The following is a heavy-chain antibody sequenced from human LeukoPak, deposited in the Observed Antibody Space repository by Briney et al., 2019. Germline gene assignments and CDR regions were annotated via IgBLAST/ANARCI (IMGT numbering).Heavy chain of an antibody. J-gene: IGHJ6*02. D-gene: IGHD3-10*01. Sequence: GGSLRLSCAASGFTFSSYDMPWVRQATGKGLEWVSAIATTGGTYYPGSVKGRFTISRENAKNSLYLQMNSLRVGDTAVYYCARDPGSGAYGLDVWGHGTTVTVSS. CDR1: GFTFSSYD. CDR3: ARDPGSGAYGLDV. CDR2: IATTGGT. V-gene: IGHV3-13*01.